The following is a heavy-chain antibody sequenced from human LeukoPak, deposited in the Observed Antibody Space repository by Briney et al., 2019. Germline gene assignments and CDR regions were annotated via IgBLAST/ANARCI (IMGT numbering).Heavy chain of an antibody. CDR1: GFSLSSSGVA. V-gene: IGHV2-5*01. CDR2: IYWNDNK. D-gene: IGHD6-13*01. J-gene: IGHJ4*02. Sequence: SGPTLVNPTQTLTLTCTFSGFSLSSSGVAVGWIRQPPGKALERLAHIYWNDNKGYSSSLRSRLTIAKDTSKNQVVLSMTDVDSVDTATYYCAHLVGSGWYYYDYWGQGTLVTVSS. CDR3: AHLVGSGWYYYDY.